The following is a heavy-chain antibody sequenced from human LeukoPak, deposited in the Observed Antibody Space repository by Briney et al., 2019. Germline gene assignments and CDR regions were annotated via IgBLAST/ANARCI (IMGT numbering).Heavy chain of an antibody. Sequence: PSETLSLTCAVYGGSFSGYYWSWIRQPPGKGLEWIGEINHSGSTNYNPSLKSRVTISVDTSKNQFSLKLSSVTAADTAVYYCARLPVGYGDYAESYWGQGTLVTVSS. CDR3: ARLPVGYGDYAESY. CDR2: INHSGST. V-gene: IGHV4-34*01. CDR1: GGSFSGYY. J-gene: IGHJ4*02. D-gene: IGHD4-17*01.